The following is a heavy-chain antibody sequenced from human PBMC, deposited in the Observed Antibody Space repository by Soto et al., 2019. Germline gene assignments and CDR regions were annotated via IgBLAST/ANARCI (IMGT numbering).Heavy chain of an antibody. CDR1: GYTFSGYD. CDR3: ARATELRYVEWSVYRGGNYAMDV. Sequence: QVQLVQSGAEMKKPGASVRVSCKASGYTFSGYDINWVRQATGQGLEWMGWVSPDSGSTGYAGIFQGRVTMTWDRYINTAYMELSSLKSEDSAVYYCARATELRYVEWSVYRGGNYAMDVWGQGTTVTVSS. J-gene: IGHJ6*02. D-gene: IGHD3-3*01. CDR2: VSPDSGST. V-gene: IGHV1-8*01.